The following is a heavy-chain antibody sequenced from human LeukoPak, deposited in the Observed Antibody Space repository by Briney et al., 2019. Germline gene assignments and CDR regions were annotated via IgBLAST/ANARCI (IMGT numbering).Heavy chain of an antibody. J-gene: IGHJ4*02. CDR3: ARGIIGYYFDY. CDR2: INPNSGGT. V-gene: IGHV1-2*02. D-gene: IGHD2-15*01. Sequence: ASVKVSCKASGYTFSVYHMHWVRQAPGQGLEWMGWINPNSGGTNYAQNLQGRVTMTRDTSISTAYMELRSLRSDDTAVYYCARGIIGYYFDYWGQGTLVTVSS. CDR1: GYTFSVYH.